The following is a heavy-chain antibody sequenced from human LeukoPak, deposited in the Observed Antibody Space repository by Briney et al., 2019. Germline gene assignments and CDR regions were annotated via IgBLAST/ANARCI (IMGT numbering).Heavy chain of an antibody. D-gene: IGHD3-10*01. V-gene: IGHV4-34*01. J-gene: IGHJ4*02. CDR1: GGSFSGYY. CDR3: ARLWFRELLSSDY. CDR2: INHSGST. Sequence: SETLSLTCAVYGGSFSGYYWSWIRQPPGKGLEWIGEINHSGSTNYNPSLKSRVTISVDTSKNQFSLKLSSVTAADTAVYYCARLWFRELLSSDYWGQGTLVTVSS.